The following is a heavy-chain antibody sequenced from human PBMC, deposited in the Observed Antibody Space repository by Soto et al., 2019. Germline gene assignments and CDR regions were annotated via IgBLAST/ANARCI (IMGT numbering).Heavy chain of an antibody. J-gene: IGHJ5*02. V-gene: IGHV1-69*01. CDR2: IILALGTP. D-gene: IGHD2-8*01. Sequence: QVLLVQSGAEMKQPGSSVSVSCRASGDSFTNYAFTWVRQAPGQGPEWLGGIILALGTPHYSQRFQGRLTITADESSSTVYMELGCLGLDDAAVYYCGRYCTNAKCRGGYYLDLWGQGTLLTVSS. CDR3: GRYCTNAKCRGGYYLDL. CDR1: GDSFTNYA.